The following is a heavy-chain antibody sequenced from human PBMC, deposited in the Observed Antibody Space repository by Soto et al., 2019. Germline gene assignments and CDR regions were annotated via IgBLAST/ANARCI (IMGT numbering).Heavy chain of an antibody. J-gene: IGHJ6*02. CDR2: IYYSGST. Sequence: PSETLPLTCTVSGGSIGSYYWSWIRQPPGKGLEWIGYIYYSGSTNYNPSLKSRVTISVDTSKNQFSLKLSSVTAADTAVYYCAREGHDFWSGLPDGMDVWGQGTTVTVSS. CDR3: AREGHDFWSGLPDGMDV. CDR1: GGSIGSYY. V-gene: IGHV4-59*01. D-gene: IGHD3-3*01.